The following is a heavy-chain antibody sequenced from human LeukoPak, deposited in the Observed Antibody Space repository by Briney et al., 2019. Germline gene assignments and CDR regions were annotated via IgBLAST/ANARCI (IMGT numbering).Heavy chain of an antibody. CDR2: IYYSGST. D-gene: IGHD3-22*01. V-gene: IGHV4-59*08. J-gene: IGHJ4*02. CDR1: GGSISSYY. Sequence: PSETLSLTCTVSGGSISSYYWSWIRQPPGKGLEWIGYIYYSGSTNYNPSLKSRVTISVDTSKNQFSLKLSSVTAADTAVYYCARHVGYYDTTGNFRDYWGQGTLVTVSS. CDR3: ARHVGYYDTTGNFRDY.